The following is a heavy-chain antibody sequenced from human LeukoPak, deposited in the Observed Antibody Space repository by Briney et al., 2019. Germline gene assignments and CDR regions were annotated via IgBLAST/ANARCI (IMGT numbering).Heavy chain of an antibody. D-gene: IGHD2-2*01. Sequence: PGGSLRLSCAASGFTFSSYGMHWVRQAPGKGLEWVAVIWYDGSNKYYADSVKGRFTISRDNSKNTLYLQMNSLRAEDTAVYYCARDPSVAADHFDYWGQGTLVTASS. V-gene: IGHV3-33*01. CDR1: GFTFSSYG. CDR3: ARDPSVAADHFDY. J-gene: IGHJ4*02. CDR2: IWYDGSNK.